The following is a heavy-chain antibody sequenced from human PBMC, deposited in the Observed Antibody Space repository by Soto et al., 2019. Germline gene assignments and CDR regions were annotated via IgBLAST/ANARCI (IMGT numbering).Heavy chain of an antibody. J-gene: IGHJ4*02. V-gene: IGHV3-23*01. CDR2: ISGSGGST. Sequence: GGSLRLSCAASGFTFSSYAMSWVRQAPGKGLEWVSAISGSGGSTYYADSVKGRFTISRDNSKNTLYLQMNSLRAEDTAVYYCAKDGSPPSDYVWGSYKWVGDYFDYWGQGTLVTVSS. CDR3: AKDGSPPSDYVWGSYKWVGDYFDY. D-gene: IGHD3-16*01. CDR1: GFTFSSYA.